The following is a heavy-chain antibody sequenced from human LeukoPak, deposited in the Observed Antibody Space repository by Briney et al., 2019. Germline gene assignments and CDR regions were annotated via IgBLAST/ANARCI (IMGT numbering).Heavy chain of an antibody. CDR1: GYSFTSYW. Sequence: GESLKISCKGSGYSFTSYWIGWVRQMPGKGLEWMGIIYPGDSDTRYSPSFQGQVTISAAKSISTAYLQWSSLKASDTPMYYCARHINTYYYDSSGNGRAFDIWGQGTMVTVSS. V-gene: IGHV5-51*01. J-gene: IGHJ3*02. CDR2: IYPGDSDT. CDR3: ARHINTYYYDSSGNGRAFDI. D-gene: IGHD3-22*01.